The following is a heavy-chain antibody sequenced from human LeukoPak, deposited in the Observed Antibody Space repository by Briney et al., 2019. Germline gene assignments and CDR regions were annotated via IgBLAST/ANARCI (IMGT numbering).Heavy chain of an antibody. CDR2: ISSSSSYI. D-gene: IGHD4-17*01. CDR1: GFTFSSYS. V-gene: IGHV3-21*01. J-gene: IGHJ4*02. Sequence: KAGGSLRLSCAASGFTFSSYSMNWVRQAPGKGLEWVSSISSSSSYIYYADSVKGRFTISRDNAKNSLYLQMNSLRAEDTAVYYCARATVTTSQLPDYWGQGTLATVSS. CDR3: ARATVTTSQLPDY.